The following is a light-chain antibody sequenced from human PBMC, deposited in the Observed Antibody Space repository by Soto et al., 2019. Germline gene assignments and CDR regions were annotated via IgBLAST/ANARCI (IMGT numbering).Light chain of an antibody. Sequence: IVLTQSPGTLSLSPGERATLSCRASQSVSRSSLAWYQQKPGQAPRLLIYGASSRAAGIPDRFSGSGSGTDFTLTISRLEPEDFAVYYCQQYGSSPCTFGLGTKLEIK. J-gene: IGKJ2*02. CDR2: GAS. V-gene: IGKV3-20*01. CDR3: QQYGSSPCT. CDR1: QSVSRSS.